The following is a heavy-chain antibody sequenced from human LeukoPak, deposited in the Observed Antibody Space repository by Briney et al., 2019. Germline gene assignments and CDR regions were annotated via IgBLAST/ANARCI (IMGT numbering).Heavy chain of an antibody. Sequence: GGSLRLSCAASGFTFSNYAMHWVRQAPGKGLEWVAVISYDGSNKYYADSVKGRFTISRDNSKNTLYLQMNSLRAEDTAVYYCAKDGFNTDSKYGPQEFDYWGQGTAVTVSS. J-gene: IGHJ4*02. V-gene: IGHV3-30*04. D-gene: IGHD3-10*01. CDR3: AKDGFNTDSKYGPQEFDY. CDR2: ISYDGSNK. CDR1: GFTFSNYA.